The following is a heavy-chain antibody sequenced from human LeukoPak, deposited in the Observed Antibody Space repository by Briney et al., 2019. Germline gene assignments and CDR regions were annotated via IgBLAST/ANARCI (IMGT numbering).Heavy chain of an antibody. CDR3: ARVGDSYASLWYFDL. D-gene: IGHD5-18*01. CDR1: GGSISSSSYY. J-gene: IGHJ2*01. CDR2: IYYSGST. V-gene: IGHV4-39*07. Sequence: SETRSLTCTVSGGSISSSSYYWGWIRQPPGKGLEWIGSIYYSGSTYYNPSLKSRVTISVDTSKNQFSLKLSSVTAADTAVYYCARVGDSYASLWYFDLWGRGTLVTVSS.